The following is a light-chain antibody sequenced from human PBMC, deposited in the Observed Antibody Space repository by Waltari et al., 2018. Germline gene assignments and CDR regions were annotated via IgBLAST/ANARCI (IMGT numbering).Light chain of an antibody. CDR3: CSYAGSSSIPYV. V-gene: IGLV2-23*02. J-gene: IGLJ1*01. CDR1: SSDVGNYNL. CDR2: EVS. Sequence: QSALTQPASVSGSPGQSITISCTGTSSDVGNYNLVSWYQHLPGKAPQLMIYEVSKRPSGVSNRFSGSKSGNTASLTISGLQAEHEADYYCCSYAGSSSIPYVCGSGTKVTVL.